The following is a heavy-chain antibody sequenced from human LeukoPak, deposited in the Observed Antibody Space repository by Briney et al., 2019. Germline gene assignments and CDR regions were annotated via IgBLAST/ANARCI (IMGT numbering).Heavy chain of an antibody. V-gene: IGHV1-8*01. CDR1: VYTFTNYD. J-gene: IGHJ4*02. Sequence: ASVTVSCKASVYTFTNYDINWVRQATGQGREWMGCMNPNSGNTGYAQKFQGRVTMTRNTSTSTAYMELTSLRSEDTAVYYCARVNNDFWSGYYSFDYWGQGALVTVSS. CDR2: MNPNSGNT. D-gene: IGHD3-3*01. CDR3: ARVNNDFWSGYYSFDY.